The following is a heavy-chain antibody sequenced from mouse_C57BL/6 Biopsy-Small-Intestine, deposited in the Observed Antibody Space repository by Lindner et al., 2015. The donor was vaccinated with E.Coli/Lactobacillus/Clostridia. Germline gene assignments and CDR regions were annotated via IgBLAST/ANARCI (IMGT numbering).Heavy chain of an antibody. Sequence: VQLQESGAELVKAWASVKISCKASGYAFSSYWMNWVKQRPGKGLEWIGQIYPGDGDTNYNGKFKGKATLTADKSSSTAYMQLSSLTSEDSAVYFCARGSNWYFDVWGTGTTVTVSS. CDR1: GYAFSSYW. CDR3: ARGSNWYFDV. V-gene: IGHV1-80*01. J-gene: IGHJ1*03. CDR2: IYPGDGDT.